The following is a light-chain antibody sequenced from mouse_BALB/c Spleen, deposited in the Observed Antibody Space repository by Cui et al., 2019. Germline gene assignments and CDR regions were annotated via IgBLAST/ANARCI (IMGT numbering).Light chain of an antibody. CDR1: SSVSY. CDR2: DTS. Sequence: QMVLTQSPAIMLESPGEKFTMTCSASSSVSYMHWYQQKSGTSPKRWIYDTSNLASGVPARFSGSGSGTSYSLTISSMEAEDAATYYCQQWSSNPPTFGAGTKLELK. J-gene: IGKJ5*01. CDR3: QQWSSNPPT. V-gene: IGKV4-59*01.